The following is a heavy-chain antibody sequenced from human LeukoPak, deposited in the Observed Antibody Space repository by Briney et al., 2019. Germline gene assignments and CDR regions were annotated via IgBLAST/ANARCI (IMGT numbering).Heavy chain of an antibody. CDR3: AKDSSGWSPETAGLDS. D-gene: IGHD6-19*01. V-gene: IGHV3-74*01. Sequence: PGGSPRLSCAASGFTFSNYWMHWVRQGPGKGLVWVSRINRDGSSTNYADSVKGRFTISSNNSKKTLYLQMNSLIAEDTAVYYCAKDSSGWSPETAGLDSWGQGTLVTVSS. CDR1: GFTFSNYW. J-gene: IGHJ4*02. CDR2: INRDGSST.